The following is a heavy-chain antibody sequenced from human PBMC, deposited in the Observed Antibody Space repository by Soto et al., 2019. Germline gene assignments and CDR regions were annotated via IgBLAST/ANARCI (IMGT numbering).Heavy chain of an antibody. CDR1: GGTFSSET. Sequence: QVQLVQSGAEVKKPGSSVKVSCKASGGTFSSETISWVRQAPGQGLEWVGGIIPLFGTANYAQKFQGRVTITADESTSTRYIELSSLRSDDTAVYYCATELGDHPASHFDSWGQGTLVTVSS. D-gene: IGHD2-21*01. J-gene: IGHJ4*02. CDR3: ATELGDHPASHFDS. V-gene: IGHV1-69*01. CDR2: IIPLFGTA.